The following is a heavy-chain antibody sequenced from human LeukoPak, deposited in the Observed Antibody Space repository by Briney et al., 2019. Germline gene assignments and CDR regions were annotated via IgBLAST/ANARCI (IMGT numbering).Heavy chain of an antibody. D-gene: IGHD6-19*01. CDR1: GLNFNYYA. CDR2: ISYDGNEK. Sequence: GGSLRLSCAASGLNFNYYAMHWVRQAPGKGLEWVAVISYDGNEKYYADSVQGGFSISRDNSNNTLDLEMTSLRSEDTALYYCASSRIEVAGTGDYWGQGTLVIVSS. V-gene: IGHV3-30*04. CDR3: ASSRIEVAGTGDY. J-gene: IGHJ4*02.